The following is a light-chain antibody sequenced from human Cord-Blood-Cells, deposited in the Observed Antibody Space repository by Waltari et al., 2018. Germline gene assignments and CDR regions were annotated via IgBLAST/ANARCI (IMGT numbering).Light chain of an antibody. V-gene: IGKV3-15*01. Sequence: EIVMTPSPATLAVSPVERASLSCRASQSVSSNLAWYQQKPGQAPRLLIYGASTRDTGIPARFSGSGSGTEFTLTISSLQSEDFAVDYCQQYNNWWTFGQGTKVEIK. CDR2: GAS. CDR1: QSVSSN. CDR3: QQYNNWWT. J-gene: IGKJ1*01.